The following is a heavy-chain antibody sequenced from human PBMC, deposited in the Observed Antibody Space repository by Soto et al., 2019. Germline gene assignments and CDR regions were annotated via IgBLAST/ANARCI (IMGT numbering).Heavy chain of an antibody. V-gene: IGHV1-69*06. CDR1: GGTFSSYA. CDR2: TFPIFGTA. CDR3: ATVDISTWIDGMDV. J-gene: IGHJ6*02. Sequence: QVQLVQSGAEVKKPGSSVKVSCKASGGTFSSYAISWVRQAPGQGLEWMGGTFPIFGTANYAQKFQGRVTFSADKSTSTAYMELSSLRSEDTAVYYCATVDISTWIDGMDVWGQGTTVTVSS. D-gene: IGHD6-13*01.